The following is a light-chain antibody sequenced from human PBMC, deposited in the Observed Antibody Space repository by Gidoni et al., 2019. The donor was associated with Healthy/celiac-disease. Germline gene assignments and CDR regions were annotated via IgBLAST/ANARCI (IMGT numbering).Light chain of an antibody. J-gene: IGKJ1*01. Sequence: SVSSYLAWYQQKPGQAPRLLIYDACNRATDIPARFSGSGSGTDFTHTISSLDPEDFAVYYCQQRSNWHRAPTWTFGQGTKVEIK. CDR2: DAC. V-gene: IGKV3-11*01. CDR3: QQRSNWHRAPTWT. CDR1: SVSSY.